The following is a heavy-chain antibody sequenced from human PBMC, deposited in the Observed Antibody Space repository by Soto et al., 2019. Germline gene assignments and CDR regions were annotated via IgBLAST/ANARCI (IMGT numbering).Heavy chain of an antibody. Sequence: QEQLVESGGGMVQPGGSLRLSCAVSGFTLDTYGMHWVRQAAGQGLEWVAVSWHDGRHLDYAYSVRGRFTVFRDDPKYACFMEMNGLRGDDTAVYYCARDWGACTPGECYAHGFDLWGQGTLVTVSS. CDR2: SWHDGRHL. V-gene: IGHV3-33*01. CDR3: ARDWGACTPGECYAHGFDL. CDR1: GFTLDTYG. J-gene: IGHJ3*01. D-gene: IGHD1-26*01.